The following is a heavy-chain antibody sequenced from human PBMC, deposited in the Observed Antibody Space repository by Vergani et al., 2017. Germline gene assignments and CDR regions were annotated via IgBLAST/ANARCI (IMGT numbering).Heavy chain of an antibody. V-gene: IGHV1-2*02. D-gene: IGHD2-2*01. CDR2: INPNSGGT. CDR1: GYTFTGHY. J-gene: IGHJ6*03. Sequence: QVHLVQSGAEVKKPGASVKVSCKASGYTFTGHYMHWVRQTPGQGLEWMGWINPNSGGTNYAQKFQGRVTMTRDTSISTAYMELSRLRSDDTAVYYCASASVVPAARASYYYYYMDVWGKGTTVTVSS. CDR3: ASASVVPAARASYYYYYMDV.